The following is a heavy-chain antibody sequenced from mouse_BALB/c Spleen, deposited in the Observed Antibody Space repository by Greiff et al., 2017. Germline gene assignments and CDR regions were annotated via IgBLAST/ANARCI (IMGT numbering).Heavy chain of an antibody. Sequence: EVKLMESGGGLVKPGGSLKLSCAASGFTFSSYAMSWVRQTPEKRLEWVASISSGGSTYYPDSVKGRFTISRDNARNILYLQMSSLRSEDTAMYYCARAYDYDVGSAMDYWGQGTSVTVSS. CDR1: GFTFSSYA. V-gene: IGHV5-6-5*01. CDR3: ARAYDYDVGSAMDY. CDR2: ISSGGST. J-gene: IGHJ4*01. D-gene: IGHD2-4*01.